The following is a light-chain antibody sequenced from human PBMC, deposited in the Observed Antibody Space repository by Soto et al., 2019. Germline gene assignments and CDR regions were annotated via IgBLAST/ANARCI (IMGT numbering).Light chain of an antibody. J-gene: IGKJ4*01. CDR2: GAS. CDR1: QSVNNNY. V-gene: IGKV3-20*01. Sequence: VLTQSPGTLSLSPGERATLSCRASQSVNNNYSAWYQQKPGQSPRLLIYGASIRATAIPDRFSGSGSGTDFTLTISRLEPEDSAVYYCQQHSRSITFGGGTKVEIK. CDR3: QQHSRSIT.